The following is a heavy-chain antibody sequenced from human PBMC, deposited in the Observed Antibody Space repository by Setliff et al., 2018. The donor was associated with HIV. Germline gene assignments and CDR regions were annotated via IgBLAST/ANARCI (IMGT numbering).Heavy chain of an antibody. Sequence: PGGSLRLSCSASGFSFSKYAMHWVRQAPGKGLEYVSVIYRGGSTYYADSVKGRFTVSRDNSQNTIYLQMNSLRAEDTALYYCTKDNIMIPSKGYPQNNWFDSWGPGTLVTVYS. CDR2: IYRGGST. CDR3: TKDNIMIPSKGYPQNNWFDS. J-gene: IGHJ5*01. CDR1: GFSFSKYA. D-gene: IGHD3-16*01. V-gene: IGHV3-64*04.